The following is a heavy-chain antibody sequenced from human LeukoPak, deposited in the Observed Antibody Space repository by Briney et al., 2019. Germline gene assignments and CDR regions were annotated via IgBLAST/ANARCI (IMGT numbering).Heavy chain of an antibody. D-gene: IGHD6-13*01. CDR3: ARDRGSSWYVDY. Sequence: ASVKVSCKTSGYSFTSYYIHWVRQAPGQGLEWMGWINPSSGGTEYAQKFQGRVTMTGDTSISTAYMELSRLRSDDTAVYYCARDRGSSWYVDYWGQGTLVTVSS. J-gene: IGHJ4*02. V-gene: IGHV1-2*02. CDR1: GYSFTSYY. CDR2: INPSSGGT.